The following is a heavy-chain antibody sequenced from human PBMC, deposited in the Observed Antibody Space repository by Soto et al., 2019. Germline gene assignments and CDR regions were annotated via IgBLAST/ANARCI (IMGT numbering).Heavy chain of an antibody. V-gene: IGHV4-39*01. CDR3: VKRYLLMAPT. CDR1: GRTFNINADF. D-gene: IGHD1-26*01. Sequence: DTMSLTCTVSGRTFNINADFWYLAWIRQPPGKGLEWIGSIDNGGNTHYNAPLKSRVIISADTSKNQFSLSLNSVTAADKAVYYCVKRYLLMAPTWGQGIQVTVSS. J-gene: IGHJ4*02. CDR2: IDNGGNT.